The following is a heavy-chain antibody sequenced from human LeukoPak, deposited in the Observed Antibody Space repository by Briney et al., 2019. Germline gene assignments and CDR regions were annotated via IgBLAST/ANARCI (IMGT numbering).Heavy chain of an antibody. CDR3: AKDSHCSSTSRYGHNWFDP. V-gene: IGHV3-23*01. Sequence: GGSLRLSCAASGFTFSSYAMSWVRQAPGKGLEWVSAISGSGGSTYYADSVKGRFTISRDNSKNTLYLQMNSLRAEDTAVYYCAKDSHCSSTSRYGHNWFDPWGQGTLVTVSS. CDR2: ISGSGGST. J-gene: IGHJ5*02. CDR1: GFTFSSYA. D-gene: IGHD2-2*01.